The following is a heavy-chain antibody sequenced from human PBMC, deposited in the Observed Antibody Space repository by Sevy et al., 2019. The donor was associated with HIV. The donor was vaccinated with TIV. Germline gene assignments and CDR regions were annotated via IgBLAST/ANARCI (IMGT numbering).Heavy chain of an antibody. D-gene: IGHD2-15*01. V-gene: IGHV1-24*01. CDR3: ATVGLRYCSGSSCYQGDWFDP. CDR2: FDPQEVET. CDR1: GYTLTKLS. Sequence: ASVKVSCKVSGYTLTKLSIHWVRQAPGKGLEWMGDFDPQEVETIYSQRFQGRLSMTVDTSTDTAYMELSSLTSEDSXXXYXATVGLRYCSGSSCYQGDWFDPWGQGTLVTVSS. J-gene: IGHJ5*02.